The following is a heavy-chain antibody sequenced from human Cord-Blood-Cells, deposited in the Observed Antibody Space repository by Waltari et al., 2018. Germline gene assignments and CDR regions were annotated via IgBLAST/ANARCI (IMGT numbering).Heavy chain of an antibody. Sequence: QVQLVQSGAEVKKPGDSVKVSCKVSGYTLTELSIHWVRQAPAKGPEWMGGFDPEDGETIYAQKFQGRVTMTEDTSTDTAYMELSSLRSEDTAVYYCATRGGYYYDSSGSPGAFDIWGQGTMVTVSS. CDR1: GYTLTELS. J-gene: IGHJ3*02. CDR2: FDPEDGET. V-gene: IGHV1-24*01. D-gene: IGHD3-22*01. CDR3: ATRGGYYYDSSGSPGAFDI.